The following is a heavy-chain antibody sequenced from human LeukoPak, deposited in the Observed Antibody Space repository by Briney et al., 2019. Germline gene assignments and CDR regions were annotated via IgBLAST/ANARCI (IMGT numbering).Heavy chain of an antibody. CDR1: GFTVSSNY. D-gene: IGHD3-10*01. J-gene: IGHJ4*02. Sequence: GGSLRLSCAASGFTVSSNYMSWVRQAPGKGLEWVSVIYSGGNTYYADSVQGRFTMSRENPKNTLYLQMNSLRAEDTAVYYCARSAGAYWGQGTLVTVSS. CDR3: ARSAGAY. V-gene: IGHV3-66*01. CDR2: IYSGGNT.